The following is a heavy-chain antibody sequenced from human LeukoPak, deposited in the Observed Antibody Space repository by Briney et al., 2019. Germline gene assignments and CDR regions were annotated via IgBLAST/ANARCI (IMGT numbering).Heavy chain of an antibody. CDR2: IAYDGSNK. Sequence: PGWSLRLSCAASGFTFSNYAMHWVRQAPGKGLEWVAEIAYDGSNKYYADSVKGRFTISRDNSKNTLYLQMNSLRAEDTAVFYCARFPLGSGIAVAANYFDYWGQGTLVTVSS. CDR1: GFTFSNYA. J-gene: IGHJ4*02. D-gene: IGHD6-19*01. V-gene: IGHV3-30*04. CDR3: ARFPLGSGIAVAANYFDY.